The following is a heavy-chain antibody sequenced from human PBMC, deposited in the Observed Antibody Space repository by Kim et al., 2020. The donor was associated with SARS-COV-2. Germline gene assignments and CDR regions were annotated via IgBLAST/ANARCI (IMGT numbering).Heavy chain of an antibody. CDR3: ARGYSSSWYWAFDI. V-gene: IGHV3-13*01. Sequence: YPGSVKGRFTISRGNAKNSLYLQMNSLRAGDTAVYYCARGYSSSWYWAFDIWGQGTMVTVSS. D-gene: IGHD6-13*01. J-gene: IGHJ3*02.